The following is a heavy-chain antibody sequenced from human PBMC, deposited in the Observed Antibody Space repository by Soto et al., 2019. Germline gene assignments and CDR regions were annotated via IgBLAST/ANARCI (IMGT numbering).Heavy chain of an antibody. D-gene: IGHD2-2*01. V-gene: IGHV3-33*01. Sequence: QVQMVESGGGVVQPGRSLRLSCAASGFTFSSYGMHWVRQASDKGLEWVAFICYDGSTKYYADSLKGRFAISRDNSTNTLYLQRNSLRAADTAGYYCAGDRGFISTSCYSHFDYWGQGSLVTVSS. CDR2: ICYDGSTK. CDR3: AGDRGFISTSCYSHFDY. CDR1: GFTFSSYG. J-gene: IGHJ4*02.